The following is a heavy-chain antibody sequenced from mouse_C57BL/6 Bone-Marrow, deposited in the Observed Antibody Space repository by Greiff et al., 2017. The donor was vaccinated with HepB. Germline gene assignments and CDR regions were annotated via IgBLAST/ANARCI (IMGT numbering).Heavy chain of an antibody. CDR3: ARGYYSNPFAY. V-gene: IGHV1-81*01. D-gene: IGHD2-5*01. J-gene: IGHJ3*01. Sequence: QVQLQQSGAELARPGASVKLSCKASGYTFTSYGKSWVKQRTGQGLEWIGEIYPRSGNTYYNEKFKGKATLTADKSSSTAYMELRSLTSEDSAVYFCARGYYSNPFAYWGQGTLVTVSA. CDR1: GYTFTSYG. CDR2: IYPRSGNT.